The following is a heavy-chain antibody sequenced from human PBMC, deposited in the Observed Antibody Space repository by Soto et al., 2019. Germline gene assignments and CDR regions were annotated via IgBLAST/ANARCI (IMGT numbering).Heavy chain of an antibody. CDR3: ANTAMVASSADNWFDP. J-gene: IGHJ5*02. CDR1: GGSISSSSYY. CDR2: IYYSGSA. Sequence: ETLSLTCTVSGGSISSSSYYWGWIRQPPGKGLEWIGSIYYSGSAYYNPSLKSRVTISVDTSKNQFSLKLSSVTAADTAVYYCANTAMVASSADNWFDPWGQGTLVTVSS. D-gene: IGHD5-18*01. V-gene: IGHV4-39*01.